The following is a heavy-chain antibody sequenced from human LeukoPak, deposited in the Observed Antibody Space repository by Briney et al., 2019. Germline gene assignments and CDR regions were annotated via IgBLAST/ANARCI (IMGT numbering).Heavy chain of an antibody. CDR2: INHSGST. V-gene: IGHV4-34*01. D-gene: IGHD3-22*01. CDR1: GGSFSGYY. Sequence: SETLSLTCAVYGGSFSGYYWSWIRQPPGKGLEWIGEINHSGSTNYNPSLKSRVTISVDTSKNQFSLKLSSVTAADTAVYYCARGTPPPTYYCDSSGYYYFDYWGQGTLVTVSS. J-gene: IGHJ4*02. CDR3: ARGTPPPTYYCDSSGYYYFDY.